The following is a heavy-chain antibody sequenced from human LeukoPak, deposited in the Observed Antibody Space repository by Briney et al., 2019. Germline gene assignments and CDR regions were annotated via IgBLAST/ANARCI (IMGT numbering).Heavy chain of an antibody. Sequence: SETLSLTCSVSVDSFSSSYGSWIRQPPGKGLEWIGNIYNSANTNYNPSLESRVTMSVDASTSQYSMQLASVSAEYTAIYYCTRRFSSRSDGNGYYYGHDAFDVGGQGTLVTASS. CDR1: VDSFSSSY. CDR3: TRRFSSRSDGNGYYYGHDAFDV. V-gene: IGHV4-59*08. CDR2: IYNSANT. D-gene: IGHD3-22*01. J-gene: IGHJ3*01.